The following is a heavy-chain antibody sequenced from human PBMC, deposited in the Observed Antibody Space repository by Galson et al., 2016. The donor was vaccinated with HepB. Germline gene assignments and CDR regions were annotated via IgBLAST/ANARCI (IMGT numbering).Heavy chain of an antibody. Sequence: SETLSLTCGVSGESLTHYYWTWIRHPPGKRPEWIGDINHNGGTNYNPSLGSRVSISIDMSQNQSSLRLDAVTAADTGVYYCGRGRGSYGSGVYLYWGQGSLVTVSS. CDR3: GRGRGSYGSGVYLY. V-gene: IGHV4-34*01. D-gene: IGHD3-10*01. CDR1: GESLTHYY. CDR2: INHNGGT. J-gene: IGHJ4*02.